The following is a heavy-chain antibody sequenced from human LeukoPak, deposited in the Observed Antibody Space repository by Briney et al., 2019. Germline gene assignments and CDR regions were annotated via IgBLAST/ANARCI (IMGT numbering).Heavy chain of an antibody. CDR1: GFTFSSYG. Sequence: PGGSLRLSCAASGFTFSSYGMHWVRQAPGNGLEWVAVISYDGSNKYYADSVKGRFTISRDNSKNTLYLQMNSLRAEDTAVYYCAKGPSPRYFDWLSPDVWGQGTLVTVSS. CDR3: AKGPSPRYFDWLSPDV. V-gene: IGHV3-30*18. J-gene: IGHJ4*02. CDR2: ISYDGSNK. D-gene: IGHD3-9*01.